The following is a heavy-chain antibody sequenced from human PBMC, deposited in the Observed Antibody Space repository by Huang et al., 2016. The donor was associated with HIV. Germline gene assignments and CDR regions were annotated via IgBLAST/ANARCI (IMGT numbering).Heavy chain of an antibody. V-gene: IGHV1-69*01. Sequence: QVQLVQSGAEVKKPGSSVKVSCKASGGSFRNFAIGWVRQAPGQGLEWMGENIPTLGTANYEQKFQGRVTIIADESTSTAYMELSSLRSEDTAVYYCATVDYYDTSGPQRGYFDNWGQGTLVTVSS. CDR1: GGSFRNFA. CDR2: NIPTLGTA. CDR3: ATVDYYDTSGPQRGYFDN. J-gene: IGHJ4*02. D-gene: IGHD3-22*01.